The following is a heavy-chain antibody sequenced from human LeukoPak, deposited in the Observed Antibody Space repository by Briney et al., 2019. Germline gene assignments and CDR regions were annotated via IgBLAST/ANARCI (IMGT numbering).Heavy chain of an antibody. CDR2: LNPNTGAT. J-gene: IGHJ4*02. V-gene: IGHV1-2*06. D-gene: IGHD2-2*01. CDR3: ARSAQDIIVVPSAPDY. CDR1: GYTFTDYY. Sequence: ASVKVSCKASGYTFTDYYMHWVRQAPGQGPEWMGRLNPNTGATDYAQKFQGRVTTTRDTSMRTAYMELSRLRSDDTAVYHCARSAQDIIVVPSAPDYWGQGTLVTVSS.